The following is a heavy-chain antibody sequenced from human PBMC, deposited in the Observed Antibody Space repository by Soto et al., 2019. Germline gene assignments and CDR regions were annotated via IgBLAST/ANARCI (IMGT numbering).Heavy chain of an antibody. J-gene: IGHJ5*01. CDR3: ARAPGIAVAGMLNWFDS. CDR2: IIPIFGTA. Sequence: SVKVSCKASGGTFSSYAISWVRQAPGQGLEWMGGIIPIFGTANYAQKFQGRVTITADESTSTAYMELSSLRSEDTAVYYCARAPGIAVAGMLNWFDSWGQGTLVTVSS. V-gene: IGHV1-69*13. CDR1: GGTFSSYA. D-gene: IGHD6-19*01.